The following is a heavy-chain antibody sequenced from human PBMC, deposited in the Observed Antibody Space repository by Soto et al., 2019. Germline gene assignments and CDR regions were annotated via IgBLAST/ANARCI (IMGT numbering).Heavy chain of an antibody. Sequence: EVQLVESGGGLIQPGGSLRLSCAASGFTVSSNYMSWVRQAPGKGLEWVSVIWSGGSTFYADSVKGRFTLSRDFSKNTLFLQMNSLRAEDTAVYYCARGIVGGRDAFDVWGQGTMVTVSS. J-gene: IGHJ3*01. V-gene: IGHV3-53*01. CDR1: GFTVSSNY. CDR2: IWSGGST. D-gene: IGHD1-26*01. CDR3: ARGIVGGRDAFDV.